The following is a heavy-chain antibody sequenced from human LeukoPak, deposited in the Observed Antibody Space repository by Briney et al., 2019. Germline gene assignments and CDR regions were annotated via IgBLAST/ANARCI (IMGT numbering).Heavy chain of an antibody. D-gene: IGHD4-17*01. J-gene: IGHJ4*02. CDR2: ISSNGGST. CDR1: GFTFSSYA. CDR3: AREGTTVPTFGY. V-gene: IGHV3-64*01. Sequence: GGSLRLSCAASGFTFSSYAMHWVRQAPGKGLEYVSAISSNGGSTYYANSVKGRFTISRDNSKNTLYLQMGSLRAEDMAVYYCAREGTTVPTFGYWGQGTLVTVSS.